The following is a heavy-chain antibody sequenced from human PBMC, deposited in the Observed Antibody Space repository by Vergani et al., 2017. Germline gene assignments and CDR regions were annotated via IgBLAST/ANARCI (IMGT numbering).Heavy chain of an antibody. V-gene: IGHV5-51*01. Sequence: VQLVQSGSELKKPGESLKISCKGSGYSFTSYWIGWVRQMPGKGLEWMGIIYPGDSDTRYSPSFQGQVTISADKSFSTAYLQWSSLKASDTAMYYCARPYSGGSWRIFYAFDIWGQGTMVTVSS. J-gene: IGHJ3*02. D-gene: IGHD2-15*01. CDR3: ARPYSGGSWRIFYAFDI. CDR2: IYPGDSDT. CDR1: GYSFTSYW.